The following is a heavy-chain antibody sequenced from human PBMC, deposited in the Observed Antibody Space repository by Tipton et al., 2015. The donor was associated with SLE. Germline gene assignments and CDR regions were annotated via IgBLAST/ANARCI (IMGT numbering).Heavy chain of an antibody. CDR2: IIPIFGTA. D-gene: IGHD6-6*01. J-gene: IGHJ3*02. CDR3: ARNGIIAARPSAFDI. CDR1: GYTFTSYG. V-gene: IGHV1-69*05. Sequence: QSGAEVKKPGASVKVSCKASGYTFTSYGISWVRQAPGQGLEWMGGIIPIFGTANYAQKFQGRVTITTDESTSTAYMELSSLRSEDTAVYYCARNGIIAARPSAFDIWGQGTMVAVSS.